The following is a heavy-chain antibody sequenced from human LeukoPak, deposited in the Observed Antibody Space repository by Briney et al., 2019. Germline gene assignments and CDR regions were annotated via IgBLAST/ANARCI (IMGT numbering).Heavy chain of an antibody. J-gene: IGHJ5*02. CDR3: AKEGGRMTTVTTRRFDP. D-gene: IGHD4-17*01. Sequence: GGSLRLSCAASGFTFSSCGMHWVRQAPGKGLEWVAFIRYDGSNTNYADSVKGRFTISRDNSKNTPYLQMNSLRAEDTAVYYWAKEGGRMTTVTTRRFDPWGQGTLVTVSS. V-gene: IGHV3-30*02. CDR1: GFTFSSCG. CDR2: IRYDGSNT.